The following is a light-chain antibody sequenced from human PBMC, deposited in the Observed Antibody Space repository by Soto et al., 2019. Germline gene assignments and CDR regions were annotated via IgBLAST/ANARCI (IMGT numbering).Light chain of an antibody. CDR2: NNN. CDR1: SSNIGTNA. V-gene: IGLV1-44*01. J-gene: IGLJ1*01. CDR3: AAWDDSLNGDV. Sequence: QSVLTQPPSASGTPGQRVTISCSGGSSNIGTNAVNWYQQLPGPAPKLLIDNNNQRPSGVPDRFSGSKSGTSASLASRGLQSGYEADYYCAAWDDSLNGDVFGTGTKVTVL.